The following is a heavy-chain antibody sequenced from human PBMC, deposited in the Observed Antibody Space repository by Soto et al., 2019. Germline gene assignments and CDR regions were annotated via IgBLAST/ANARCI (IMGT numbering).Heavy chain of an antibody. D-gene: IGHD6-6*01. CDR3: ARVQLVRSNYYYYYGMDV. Sequence: QVQLVQSGAEVKKPGSSVKVSCKASGGTFSSYAISWVRQAPGQGLEWMGWISAYNGNTNYAQKLQGRVTMTTDTSTSTAYMELRSLRSDDTAVYYCARVQLVRSNYYYYYGMDVWGQGTTVTVSS. CDR2: ISAYNGNT. J-gene: IGHJ6*02. CDR1: GGTFSSYA. V-gene: IGHV1-18*01.